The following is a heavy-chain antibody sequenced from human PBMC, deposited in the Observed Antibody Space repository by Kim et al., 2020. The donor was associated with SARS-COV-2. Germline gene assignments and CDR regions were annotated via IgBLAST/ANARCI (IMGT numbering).Heavy chain of an antibody. CDR1: GFTFSSYA. V-gene: IGHV3-30*04. J-gene: IGHJ6*02. CDR3: ARDSNTLLDVTIPYYYYGMDV. Sequence: GGSLRLSCAASGFTFSSYAMHWVRQAPGKGLEWVAVISYDGSNKYYADSVKGRFTISRDNSKNTLYLQMNSLRAEDTAVYYCARDSNTLLDVTIPYYYYGMDVWGQGTTVTVSS. CDR2: ISYDGSNK. D-gene: IGHD4-17*01.